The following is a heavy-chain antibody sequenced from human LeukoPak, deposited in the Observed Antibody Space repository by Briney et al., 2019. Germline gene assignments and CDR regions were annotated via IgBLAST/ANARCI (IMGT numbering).Heavy chain of an antibody. V-gene: IGHV1-69*05. D-gene: IGHD3-16*01. Sequence: SVKVSCEASGGTFSSYAISWVRQAPGQGLEWMGRIIPIFGTANYAQKFQGRVTITTDESTSTAYMELSSLRSEDTAVYYCARDRQAEGDFDYWGQGTLVTVSS. CDR1: GGTFSSYA. CDR3: ARDRQAEGDFDY. CDR2: IIPIFGTA. J-gene: IGHJ4*02.